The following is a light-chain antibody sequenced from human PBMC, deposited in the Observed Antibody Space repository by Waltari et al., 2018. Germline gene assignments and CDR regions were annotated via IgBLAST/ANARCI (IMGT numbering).Light chain of an antibody. V-gene: IGKV1-5*03. CDR2: KTS. CDR1: QSVNMW. J-gene: IGKJ1*01. CDR3: QQYNSSPWT. Sequence: DVRMTQSPSTLSAVVGDRVSLTCRASQSVNMWLAWYQQKPGKAPRLLIYKTSTLESGVPSRFSGSGSGTDFTLTISGLQPDDFATYFCQQYNSSPWTFGQGTKLDI.